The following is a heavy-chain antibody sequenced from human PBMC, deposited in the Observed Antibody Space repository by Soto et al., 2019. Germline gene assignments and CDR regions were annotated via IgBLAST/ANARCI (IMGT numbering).Heavy chain of an antibody. CDR2: INPKSGGT. CDR1: GYSFTDYH. CDR3: ARGDSTDCSNGVCSFFYNHDMDV. V-gene: IGHV1-2*04. D-gene: IGHD2-8*01. Sequence: ASVKVSCKASGYSFTDYHIHWVRQAPGQGLEWLGRINPKSGGTSTAQKFQGWVTMTTDTSISTASMELTRLTSHDTSIYYCARGDSTDCSNGVCSFFYNHDMDVWAQGTTVTVSS. J-gene: IGHJ6*02.